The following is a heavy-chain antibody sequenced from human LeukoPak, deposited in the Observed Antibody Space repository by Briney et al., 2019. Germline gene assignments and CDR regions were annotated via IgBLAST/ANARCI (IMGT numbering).Heavy chain of an antibody. D-gene: IGHD1-20*01. J-gene: IGHJ4*02. Sequence: PGRSLRLSCVASGFTFSDYPMHWVRQAPAKGLEWVTIISDGGSQKYYADSVKGRFTISRDDSKNTVYLQMNSLRAEDTAVYYCARAFNWNYVDYWGQGTLVTVSS. V-gene: IGHV3-30*04. CDR3: ARAFNWNYVDY. CDR2: ISDGGSQK. CDR1: GFTFSDYP.